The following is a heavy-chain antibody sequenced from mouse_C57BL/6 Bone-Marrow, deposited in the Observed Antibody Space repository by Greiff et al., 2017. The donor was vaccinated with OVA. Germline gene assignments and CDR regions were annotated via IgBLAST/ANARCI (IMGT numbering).Heavy chain of an antibody. J-gene: IGHJ3*01. V-gene: IGHV1-50*01. CDR3: APRIPAWFAY. CDR2: IDPSDSYT. CDR1: GYTFTSYW. Sequence: QVHVKQPGAELVKPGASVKLSCKASGYTFTSYWMQWVKQRPGQGLEWIGEIDPSDSYTNYNQKFKGKATLTVDTSSSTAYMQLSSLTSEDSAVYYCAPRIPAWFAYWGQGTLVTVSA.